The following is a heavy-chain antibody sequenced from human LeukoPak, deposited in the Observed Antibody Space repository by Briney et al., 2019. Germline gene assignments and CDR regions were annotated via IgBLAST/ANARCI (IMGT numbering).Heavy chain of an antibody. CDR3: ARELTVVITHWFDP. CDR2: IYHSGST. D-gene: IGHD3-22*01. Sequence: SETLSLTCTVSGYSISSGYYWGWIRQPPGKGLEWIGSIYHSGSTYYNPSLKSRVTISVDTSKNQFSLKLSSVTAADTAVYYCARELTVVITHWFDPWGQGTLVTVSS. V-gene: IGHV4-38-2*02. CDR1: GYSISSGYY. J-gene: IGHJ5*02.